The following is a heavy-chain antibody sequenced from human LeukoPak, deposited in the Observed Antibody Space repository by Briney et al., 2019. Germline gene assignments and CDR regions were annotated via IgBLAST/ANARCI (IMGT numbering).Heavy chain of an antibody. V-gene: IGHV1-18*01. Sequence: ASVKVSCKASGYTFTSYGISWVRQAPGQGLEWMGWISAYNGNTNYAQKLQGRVTMTTDTSTSTAYMELRSLRSDDTAVYYCARAAAARAQYYYGMDVWGQGTTVTVSS. CDR3: ARAAAARAQYYYGMDV. D-gene: IGHD6-13*01. CDR2: ISAYNGNT. CDR1: GYTFTSYG. J-gene: IGHJ6*02.